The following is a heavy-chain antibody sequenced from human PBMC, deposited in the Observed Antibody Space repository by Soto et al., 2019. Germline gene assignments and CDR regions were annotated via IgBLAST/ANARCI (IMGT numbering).Heavy chain of an antibody. J-gene: IGHJ2*01. CDR2: ISYDGSNK. CDR1: GFTFSSYA. Sequence: QVQLVESGGGVVQPGRSLRLSCAASGFTFSSYAMHWVRQAPGKGLEWVAVISYDGSNKYYADSVKGRFTISRDNSKNPLYQHQNSLRAEDTAVDYCARSYIVVGTAIRNRRWYFGLWGRGTLVTVSS. CDR3: ARSYIVVGTAIRNRRWYFGL. D-gene: IGHD2-21*02. V-gene: IGHV3-30-3*01.